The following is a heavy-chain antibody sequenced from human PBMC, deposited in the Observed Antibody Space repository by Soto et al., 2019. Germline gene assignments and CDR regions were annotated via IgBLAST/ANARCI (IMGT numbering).Heavy chain of an antibody. CDR2: INPNSGGT. V-gene: IGHV1-2*04. Sequence: ASVKVSCKASGYTFTGYYMHWVRQAPGQGLEWMGWINPNSGGTNHAQKFQGWVTMTRDTSISTAYMELSRLRSDDTAVYYCARSPAPLSYDSSGYYQVWRQGTLVTVSS. CDR3: ARSPAPLSYDSSGYYQV. J-gene: IGHJ4*02. CDR1: GYTFTGYY. D-gene: IGHD3-22*01.